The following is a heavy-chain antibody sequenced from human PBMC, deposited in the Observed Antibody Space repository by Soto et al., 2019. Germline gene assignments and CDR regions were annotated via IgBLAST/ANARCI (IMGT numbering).Heavy chain of an antibody. CDR1: GFTFSSYG. J-gene: IGHJ4*02. Sequence: PGGSLIVSCAASGFTFSSYGLHWVRQAPGKGLEWVAVISYDGSNKYYADSVKGRFTISRDNSKNTLYLQMNSLRAEDTAVEYCAKDRSFGDPPTGYLDYWGQGT. CDR3: AKDRSFGDPPTGYLDY. V-gene: IGHV3-30*18. D-gene: IGHD3-10*01. CDR2: ISYDGSNK.